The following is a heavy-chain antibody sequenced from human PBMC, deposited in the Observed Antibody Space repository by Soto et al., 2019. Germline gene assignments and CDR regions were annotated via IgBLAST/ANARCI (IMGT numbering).Heavy chain of an antibody. D-gene: IGHD1-26*01. V-gene: IGHV4-39*01. CDR2: IYYSGST. CDR1: GGSISSSSYY. Sequence: ETLSLTCTVSGGSISSSSYYWGWIRQPPGKGLEWIGSIYYSGSTYYNPSLKSRVTISVDTSKNQFSLKLSSVTAADTAVYYCARRRGLGATYWFDPWGQGTLVTVSS. CDR3: ARRRGLGATYWFDP. J-gene: IGHJ5*02.